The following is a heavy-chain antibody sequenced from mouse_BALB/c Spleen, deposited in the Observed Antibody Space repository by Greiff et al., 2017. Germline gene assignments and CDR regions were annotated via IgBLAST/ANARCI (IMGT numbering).Heavy chain of an antibody. J-gene: IGHJ3*01. CDR2: ISYSGST. CDR1: GYSITSDYA. D-gene: IGHD2-1*01. CDR3: ATIYYGNSFAY. V-gene: IGHV3-2*02. Sequence: EVKLMESGPGLVKPSQSLSLTCTVTGYSITSDYAWNWIRQFPGNKLEWMGYISYSGSTSYNPSLKSRISITRDTSKNQFFLQLNSVTTEDTATYFCATIYYGNSFAYWGQGTLVTVSA.